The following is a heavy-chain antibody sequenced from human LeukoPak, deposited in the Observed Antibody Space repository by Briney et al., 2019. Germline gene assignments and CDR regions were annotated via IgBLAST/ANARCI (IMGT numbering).Heavy chain of an antibody. V-gene: IGHV4-59*08. D-gene: IGHD1-7*01. CDR1: GGSISRHY. Sequence: PSETLSLTCTVSGGSISRHYWSWIRQPPGKGLEWIGYIYYSGSTKYNPSLKSRVTISVDTSKNQFSLKLSSVTAADTAIYYCARTGITGTTNYYYYYMDVWGKGTTVTVSS. CDR2: IYYSGST. J-gene: IGHJ6*03. CDR3: ARTGITGTTNYYYYYMDV.